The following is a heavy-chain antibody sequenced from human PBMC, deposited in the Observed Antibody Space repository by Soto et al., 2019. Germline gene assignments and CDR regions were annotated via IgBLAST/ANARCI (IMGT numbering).Heavy chain of an antibody. J-gene: IGHJ4*02. V-gene: IGHV1-69*13. Sequence: SSVKVSCKASGGTFSSDAVSWVGQAPGRGLEWMGGLIPILGTTHYAQKFQGRVTITADESTNTAYMELSSLRSDDTAVYYCARASGYVSGWYHDYWGQGTRVTVSS. CDR1: GGTFSSDA. CDR2: LIPILGTT. CDR3: ARASGYVSGWYHDY. D-gene: IGHD6-19*01.